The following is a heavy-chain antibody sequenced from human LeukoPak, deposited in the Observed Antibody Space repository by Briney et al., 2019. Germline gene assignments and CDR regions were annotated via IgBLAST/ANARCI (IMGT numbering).Heavy chain of an antibody. Sequence: GAAVKVSCKTSGYSFTNCNIRWVRQAPGQGLGWMGMVNPSGGSTISAQTFQDRGNMTTDTSTRTVYMEMTGLTSDDTGIYYCPRDAFWGQGTQVTVSS. CDR2: VNPSGGST. J-gene: IGHJ4*02. D-gene: IGHD3-3*02. CDR3: PRDAF. V-gene: IGHV1-46*01. CDR1: GYSFTNCN.